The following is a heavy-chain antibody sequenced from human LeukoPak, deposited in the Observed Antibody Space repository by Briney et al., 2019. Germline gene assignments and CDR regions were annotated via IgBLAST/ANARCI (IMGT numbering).Heavy chain of an antibody. CDR1: GFILSTKY. CDR3: ARVGGDPVNY. V-gene: IGHV3-53*01. Sequence: GGSLRLSCAASGFILSTKYRSWVRQAPEKGLEWVSHIYNNGNRHYADSVKGRFTISRDNSKNTVYLQMNSLGVDDTAVYYCARVGGDPVNYWGQGTLVTVSS. D-gene: IGHD4-17*01. J-gene: IGHJ4*02. CDR2: IYNNGNR.